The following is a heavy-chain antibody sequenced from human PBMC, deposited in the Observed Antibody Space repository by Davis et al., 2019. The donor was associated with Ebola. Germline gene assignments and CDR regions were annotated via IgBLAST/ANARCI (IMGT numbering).Heavy chain of an antibody. CDR3: AKSTAAAGLNDAFDI. Sequence: PGGSLRLSCAASGFTFSSYGMHWVRQAPGKGLEWVSGISWNSGNIGYADSVKGRFTISRDNAKNSLYLQMNSLRAEDMALYYCAKSTAAAGLNDAFDIWGQGTMVTVSS. D-gene: IGHD6-13*01. J-gene: IGHJ3*02. CDR1: GFTFSSYG. CDR2: ISWNSGNI. V-gene: IGHV3-9*03.